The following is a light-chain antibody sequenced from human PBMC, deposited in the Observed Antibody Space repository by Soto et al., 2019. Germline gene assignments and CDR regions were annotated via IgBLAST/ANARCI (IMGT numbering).Light chain of an antibody. CDR1: QSISSY. J-gene: IGKJ1*01. CDR2: AAS. CDR3: QQSYSTPRT. Sequence: DIQMTQSPSSLSASVGDRVTITCGASQSISSYLIWYQQKPGKAPKLLIYAASSLQSGVPSRFSGSGSGTDYTLTISSLQPEDFATYYCQQSYSTPRTFGQGTKVEIK. V-gene: IGKV1-39*01.